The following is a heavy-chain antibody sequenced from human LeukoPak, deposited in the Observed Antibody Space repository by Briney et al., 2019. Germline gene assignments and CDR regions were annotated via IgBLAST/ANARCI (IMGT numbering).Heavy chain of an antibody. V-gene: IGHV1-69*13. Sequence: SVKVSCKASGGTFSSYAISWVRQAPGQGLEWMGGIIPIFGTANYAQKFQGRVTITADESTSTAYMELSSLRSEDTAVYYCARLGDYIWGSYRFFDYWGRGTLVTVSS. CDR1: GGTFSSYA. CDR2: IIPIFGTA. D-gene: IGHD3-16*02. CDR3: ARLGDYIWGSYRFFDY. J-gene: IGHJ4*02.